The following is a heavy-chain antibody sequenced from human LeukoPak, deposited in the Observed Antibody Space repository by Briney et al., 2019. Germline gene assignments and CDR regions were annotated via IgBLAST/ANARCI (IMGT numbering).Heavy chain of an antibody. CDR1: GYTFTSYY. V-gene: IGHV1-46*01. D-gene: IGHD3-22*01. J-gene: IGHJ4*02. Sequence: ASVKVSCKASGYTFTSYYMHWVRQAPGQGLEWMGIINPSGGSTNYAQKFQGRVTMTRDTSTSTVYMELSSLRSEDTAVYYCWAADYYDSSGYYYSFDYWGQGTLVTVSS. CDR3: WAADYYDSSGYYYSFDY. CDR2: INPSGGST.